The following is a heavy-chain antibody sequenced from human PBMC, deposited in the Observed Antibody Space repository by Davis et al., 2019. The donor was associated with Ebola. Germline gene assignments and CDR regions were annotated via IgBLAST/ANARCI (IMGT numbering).Heavy chain of an antibody. CDR2: IYSGGTT. CDR1: GFSVSNSY. V-gene: IGHV3-66*02. J-gene: IGHJ4*02. Sequence: GGSLRLSCAASGFSVSNSYMSWIRQAPGKGLEWVSIIYSGGTTYYADSVKGRFTISRDNSKNTLYLQMSSLRAEDTAVYYCARGRLCIGELLHNQLDYWGQGTLVTVSS. D-gene: IGHD3-10*01. CDR3: ARGRLCIGELLHNQLDY.